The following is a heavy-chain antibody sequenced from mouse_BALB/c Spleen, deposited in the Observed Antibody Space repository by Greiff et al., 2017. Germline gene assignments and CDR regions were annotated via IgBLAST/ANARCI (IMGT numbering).Heavy chain of an antibody. CDR2: ISSGGSYT. V-gene: IGHV5-9-4*01. CDR1: GFTFSSYA. D-gene: IGHD2-10*01. CDR3: ARDSAYYGNYDAMDY. Sequence: EVKLMESGGGLVKPGGSLKLSCAASGFTFSSYAMSWVRQSPEKRLEWVAEISSGGSYTYYPDTVTGRFTISRDNAKNTLYLEMSSLRSEDTAMYYCARDSAYYGNYDAMDYWGQGTSVTVSS. J-gene: IGHJ4*01.